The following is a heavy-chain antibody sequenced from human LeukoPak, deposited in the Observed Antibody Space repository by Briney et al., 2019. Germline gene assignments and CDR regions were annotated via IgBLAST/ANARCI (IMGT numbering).Heavy chain of an antibody. Sequence: GGSLRLSCVVSGFTFSNYEMNWVRQAPGKGLEWVSYISSSGSTTYYADSVKGRFTISRDNAKNSLFLQMNSRRAEDTAVYFCARMFEFWGQGTLVTVSS. CDR1: GFTFSNYE. V-gene: IGHV3-48*03. CDR3: ARMFEF. J-gene: IGHJ4*02. CDR2: ISSSGSTT.